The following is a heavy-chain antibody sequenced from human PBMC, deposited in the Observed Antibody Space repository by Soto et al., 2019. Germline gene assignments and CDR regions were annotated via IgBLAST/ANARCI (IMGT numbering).Heavy chain of an antibody. CDR3: ARCPDWSGYLVTPRNWNYATKRNYDAFDI. J-gene: IGHJ3*02. CDR1: GYTFTSYG. D-gene: IGHD3-3*01. V-gene: IGHV1-18*01. Sequence: ASVKVSCKASGYTFTSYGIHWVRQAPGQRLEWMGRINVANGNTNYSQKLQGRVTMTTDTSTSTAYMELRSLRSDETAVYYCARCPDWSGYLVTPRNWNYATKRNYDAFDIWGQGTMVTVSS. CDR2: INVANGNT.